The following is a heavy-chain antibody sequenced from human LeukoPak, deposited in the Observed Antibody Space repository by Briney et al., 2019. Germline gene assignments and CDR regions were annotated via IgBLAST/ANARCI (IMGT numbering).Heavy chain of an antibody. CDR1: GGSISSGGYY. CDR2: IYHSGST. V-gene: IGHV4-30-2*01. J-gene: IGHJ4*02. CDR3: ARDSVVVPAAIVY. D-gene: IGHD2-2*01. Sequence: PSQTLSLTCTVSGGSISSGGYYWSWIRQPPGKGLEWIGYIYHSGSTYYNPSLKSRVTISVDRSKNQFSLKLSSVTAADTAVYYCARDSVVVPAAIVYWGQGTLVTVSS.